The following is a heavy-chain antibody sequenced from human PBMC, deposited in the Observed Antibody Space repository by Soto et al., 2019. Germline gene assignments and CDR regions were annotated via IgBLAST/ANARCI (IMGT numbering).Heavy chain of an antibody. CDR1: GFIFSRYG. CDR3: AKDLGSGKPYYYYAMDV. J-gene: IGHJ6*02. V-gene: IGHV3-30*18. Sequence: QVQLVESGGGVVQPGRSLRLSCAASGFIFSRYGMHWVRQAPGKGLEWVAVISYDGSNKYYAESVKGRFIISRDKSENTLYQQMNSLGAEDTAVYYCAKDLGSGKPYYYYAMDVWGQGTTVTVSS. CDR2: ISYDGSNK.